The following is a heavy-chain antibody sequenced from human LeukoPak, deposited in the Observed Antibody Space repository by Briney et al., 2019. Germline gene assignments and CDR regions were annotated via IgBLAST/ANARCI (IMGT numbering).Heavy chain of an antibody. D-gene: IGHD3-10*01. CDR3: AREYDYGSGSWAY. CDR1: GYSISSGHY. CDR2: FYHSGST. J-gene: IGHJ4*02. Sequence: SETLSLTCTVSGYSISSGHYWGWIRQPPGKGLEWIGSFYHSGSTYYNPSLKSRVTISLDTSKNQFSLKLSSVTAADTAVYYCAREYDYGSGSWAYWGQGTLVTVSS. V-gene: IGHV4-38-2*02.